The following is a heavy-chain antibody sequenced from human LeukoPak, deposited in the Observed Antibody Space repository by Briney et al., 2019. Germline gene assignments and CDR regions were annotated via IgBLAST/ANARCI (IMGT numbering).Heavy chain of an antibody. CDR3: AKALNYWYFDL. CDR2: SGGDGRST. J-gene: IGHJ2*01. CDR1: GFTLSNYD. Sequence: QPGGSLRLSCAASGFTLSNYDMSWVRQAPGKGLEWVSASGGDGRSTYADSVKGRFIISRDTSKNTLYLQMNSLRAEDTATYYCAKALNYWYFDLWGRGKLVTVSS. V-gene: IGHV3-23*01.